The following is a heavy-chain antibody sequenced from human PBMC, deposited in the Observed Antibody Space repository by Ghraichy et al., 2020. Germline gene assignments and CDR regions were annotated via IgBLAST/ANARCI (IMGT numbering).Heavy chain of an antibody. V-gene: IGHV4-59*01. Sequence: SETLSLTCTVSGGSISSYYWSWIRQPPGKGLEWIGYIYYSGSTNYNPSLKSRVTISVDTSKNQFSLKLSSVTAADTAVYYCARAEWELLRVSGFDPWGQGTLATVSS. D-gene: IGHD1-26*01. J-gene: IGHJ5*02. CDR1: GGSISSYY. CDR3: ARAEWELLRVSGFDP. CDR2: IYYSGST.